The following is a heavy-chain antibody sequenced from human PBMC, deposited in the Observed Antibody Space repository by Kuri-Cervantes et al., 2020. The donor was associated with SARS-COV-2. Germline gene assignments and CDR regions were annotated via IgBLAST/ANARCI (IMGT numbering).Heavy chain of an antibody. CDR3: ARDNELLNRPPYYYYGMDV. V-gene: IGHV3-21*01. CDR2: ISSSSSYI. J-gene: IGHJ6*02. D-gene: IGHD2-15*01. Sequence: GESLKISCAASGFTFRSYSMNWVRQAPGKGLEWVSSISSSSSYIYYADSVKGRFTISRDNAKNSLYLQMNSLRAEDTAVYYCARDNELLNRPPYYYYGMDVWGQGTTVTVSS. CDR1: GFTFRSYS.